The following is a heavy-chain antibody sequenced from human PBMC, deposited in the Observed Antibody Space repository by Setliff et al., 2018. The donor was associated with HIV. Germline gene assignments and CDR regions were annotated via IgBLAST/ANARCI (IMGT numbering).Heavy chain of an antibody. D-gene: IGHD3-10*01. V-gene: IGHV4-61*02. Sequence: SETLSLTCTVSGGSINSGGYYWVWIRQPALKGLEWIGRIYTSGLTNYNPSLKSRVTISVNTSKNQVSLKLSSVTASDTAVYYCARARYIVIRGDAGMDVWGPGTTVTVSS. J-gene: IGHJ6*02. CDR1: GGSINSGGYY. CDR2: IYTSGLT. CDR3: ARARYIVIRGDAGMDV.